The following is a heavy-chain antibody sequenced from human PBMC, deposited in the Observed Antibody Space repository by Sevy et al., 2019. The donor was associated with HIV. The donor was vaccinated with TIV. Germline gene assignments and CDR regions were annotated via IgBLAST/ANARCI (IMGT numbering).Heavy chain of an antibody. CDR3: EKNRSPQELTDAFDI. V-gene: IGHV3-23*01. J-gene: IGHJ3*02. CDR1: GFTFSSYA. Sequence: GGSLRLSCAASGFTFSSYAMSWVRQAPGKGLEWVSAISGSGGSTYYADSVKGRFTISRDNSKNTLYLQMNSLRAEDKAVYYYEKNRSPQELTDAFDIWGQGTMVTVSS. CDR2: ISGSGGST. D-gene: IGHD1-26*01.